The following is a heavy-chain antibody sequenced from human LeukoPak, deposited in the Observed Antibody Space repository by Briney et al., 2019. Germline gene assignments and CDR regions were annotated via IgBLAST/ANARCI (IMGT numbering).Heavy chain of an antibody. D-gene: IGHD3-22*01. Sequence: NPSETLSLTCAVYGGSFSGYYWSWIRQPPGKGLEWIGEINHSGSTYYNPSLKSRVTISVDTSKNQFSLKLSSVTAADTAVYYCARLLDSSGYYPFDYWGQGTLVTVSS. V-gene: IGHV4-34*09. J-gene: IGHJ4*02. CDR2: INHSGST. CDR3: ARLLDSSGYYPFDY. CDR1: GGSFSGYY.